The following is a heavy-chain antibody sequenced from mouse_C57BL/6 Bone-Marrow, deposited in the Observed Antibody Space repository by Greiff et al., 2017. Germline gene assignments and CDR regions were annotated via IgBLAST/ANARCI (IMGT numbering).Heavy chain of an antibody. CDR1: GYTFTSYW. CDR2: IHPNSGST. V-gene: IGHV1-64*01. D-gene: IGHD1-1*01. J-gene: IGHJ1*03. Sequence: QVQLQQPGAELVKPGASVKLSCTASGYTFTSYWMHWVKQRPVQGLEWIGMIHPNSGSTNYNEKFKSKATLTVDKSSSTAYMQLSSLTSEDSAVYYCANCGISYVGYFDVWGTGTTVTVSS. CDR3: ANCGISYVGYFDV.